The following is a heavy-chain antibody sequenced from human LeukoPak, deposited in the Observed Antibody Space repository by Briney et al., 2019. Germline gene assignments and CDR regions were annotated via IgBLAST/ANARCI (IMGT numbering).Heavy chain of an antibody. V-gene: IGHV3-66*02. CDR3: ARDPHGGNSLDY. D-gene: IGHD4-23*01. CDR2: IYSGGST. J-gene: IGHJ4*02. Sequence: GGSLRLSCAASGFTVSSNYMSWVRQAPGKGLEWVSVIYSGGSTYYADSVKGRFTISRDNSKNTLYLQMNSLRAEDTAVYYCARDPHGGNSLDYWVQGTLVTVSS. CDR1: GFTVSSNY.